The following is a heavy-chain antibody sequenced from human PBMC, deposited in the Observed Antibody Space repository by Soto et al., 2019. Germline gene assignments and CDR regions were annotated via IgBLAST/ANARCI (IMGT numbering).Heavy chain of an antibody. V-gene: IGHV3-74*01. Sequence: GGSLRLSCAASGFTFSIYWMHWVRQAPGKGLVWVSRINGDGSSTSYADSVRGRFTISRDNAKNTPYLQMNSPRAEDTGVYYCASIPPSAVGATSEVDYCGQGILVTVST. CDR3: ASIPPSAVGATSEVDY. CDR2: INGDGSST. J-gene: IGHJ4*02. D-gene: IGHD1-26*01. CDR1: GFTFSIYW.